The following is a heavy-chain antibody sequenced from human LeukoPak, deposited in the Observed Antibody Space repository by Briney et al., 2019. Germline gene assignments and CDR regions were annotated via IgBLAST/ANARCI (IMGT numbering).Heavy chain of an antibody. CDR2: ISSSGSTI. J-gene: IGHJ3*02. D-gene: IGHD6-19*01. CDR1: GFTFSDYY. CDR3: ARVYSAGPDAFDI. V-gene: IGHV3-11*04. Sequence: PGGSLRLSCAASGFTFSDYYMSWICQAPGKGLEWVSYISSSGSTIYYADSVKGRFTISRDNAKNSLYLQMNSLRAEDTAVYYCARVYSAGPDAFDIWGQGTMVTVSS.